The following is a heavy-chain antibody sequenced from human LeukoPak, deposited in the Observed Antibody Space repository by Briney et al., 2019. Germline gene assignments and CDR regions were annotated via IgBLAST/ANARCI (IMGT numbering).Heavy chain of an antibody. V-gene: IGHV1-8*03. D-gene: IGHD6-13*01. CDR3: ARGGIAAATLWGYYYYYYMDV. Sequence: ASVEVSCKASGYTFTSYDINWVRQATGQGLEWMGWMNPNSGNTGYAQKFQGRVTITRNTSISTAYMELSSLRSEDTAVYYCARGGIAAATLWGYYYYYYMDVWGKGTTVTVSS. CDR1: GYTFTSYD. CDR2: MNPNSGNT. J-gene: IGHJ6*03.